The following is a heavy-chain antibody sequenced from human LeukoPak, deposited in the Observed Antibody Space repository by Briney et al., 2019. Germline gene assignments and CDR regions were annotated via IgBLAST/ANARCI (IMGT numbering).Heavy chain of an antibody. J-gene: IGHJ4*02. V-gene: IGHV4-30-4*01. CDR3: ARNQDGYANFDY. D-gene: IGHD5-24*01. Sequence: SETLSLTCTVSGGSISSGDYYWSWIRQPPGEGLEWIGYIYYSGTTFYNPSLKSRPTISVDTSKNQLSLKVSSVTVADTAVYYCARNQDGYANFDYWGQGTLVTVSS. CDR2: IYYSGTT. CDR1: GGSISSGDYY.